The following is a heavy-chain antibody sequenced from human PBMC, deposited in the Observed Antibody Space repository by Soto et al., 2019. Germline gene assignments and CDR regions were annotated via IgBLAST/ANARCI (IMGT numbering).Heavy chain of an antibody. CDR2: INSDGSST. V-gene: IGHV3-74*01. J-gene: IGHJ4*02. CDR1: GFTFSRDW. Sequence: GGSLRLSCAASGFTFSRDWMHWVRQAPGKGLVWVSHINSDGSSTSYADSVNGRFTISRDNAKNTLYLQMNSLRAEDTAVYYCARGLRWDLFAYWGPGTLVTVSS. D-gene: IGHD4-17*01. CDR3: ARGLRWDLFAY.